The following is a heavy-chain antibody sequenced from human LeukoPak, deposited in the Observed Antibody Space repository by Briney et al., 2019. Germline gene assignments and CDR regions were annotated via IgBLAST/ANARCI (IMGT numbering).Heavy chain of an antibody. J-gene: IGHJ4*02. D-gene: IGHD2-2*01. Sequence: GGSLRLSCAASGFTFSSYGMRWVRQAPGKGLEWVSAISGSGGSTYYADSVKGRFTISRDNAKNSLYLQMNSLRAEDTAVYYCARETPYCSSTSCYVGWGQGTLVTVSS. CDR3: ARETPYCSSTSCYVG. CDR2: ISGSGGST. CDR1: GFTFSSYG. V-gene: IGHV3-23*01.